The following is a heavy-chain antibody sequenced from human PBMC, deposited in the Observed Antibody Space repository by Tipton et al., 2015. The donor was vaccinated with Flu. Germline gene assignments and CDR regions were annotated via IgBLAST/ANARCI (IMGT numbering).Heavy chain of an antibody. CDR1: GFTFTNSV. V-gene: IGHV1-58*01. CDR2: IVVGSGNT. J-gene: IGHJ3*02. Sequence: QLVQSGPEVKKPGTSVKVSCKASGFTFTNSVVQWVRQARGQPLEWIGWIVVGSGNTNYAQKFQERVTITRDMSTSTAYMELSSLGSEDTAVYYCAAVGGYVPDNDAFDIWGQGTMVTVSS. CDR3: AAVGGYVPDNDAFDI. D-gene: IGHD3-16*01.